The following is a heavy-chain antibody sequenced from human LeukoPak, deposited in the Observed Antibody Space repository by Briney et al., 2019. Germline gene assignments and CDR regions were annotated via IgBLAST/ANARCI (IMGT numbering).Heavy chain of an antibody. Sequence: SETLSLTCTVSGGSISSYYWSWIRQPPGKGLEWVGYIYDSGSTNYNPSLKSRVTISVDTSKNQFSLKLSSVTAADTAVFYCASLTTADAFDIWGQGTMVTVSS. D-gene: IGHD3-22*01. CDR1: GGSISSYY. V-gene: IGHV4-59*01. CDR2: IYDSGST. CDR3: ASLTTADAFDI. J-gene: IGHJ3*02.